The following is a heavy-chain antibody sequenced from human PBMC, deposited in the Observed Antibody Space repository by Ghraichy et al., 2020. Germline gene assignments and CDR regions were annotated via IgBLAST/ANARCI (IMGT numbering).Heavy chain of an antibody. CDR3: ARAVHRVGPYLDS. CDR2: IKQDGSEK. CDR1: GFTFGSNW. Sequence: GGSLRLSCAASGFTFGSNWMTWVRQAPGKGLEWVGNIKQDGSEKYYVGSVKGRFSISRDNAKNSLYLQMNSLRDEDTAVYYCARAVHRVGPYLDSWGQGTLVTVSS. J-gene: IGHJ4*02. V-gene: IGHV3-7*01. D-gene: IGHD1-26*01.